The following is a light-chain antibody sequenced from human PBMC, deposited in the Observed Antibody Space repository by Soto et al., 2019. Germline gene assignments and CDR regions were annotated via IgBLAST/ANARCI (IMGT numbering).Light chain of an antibody. V-gene: IGKV3-15*01. CDR1: QSISNK. CDR3: QQDNILRSIS. CDR2: DTS. J-gene: IGKJ5*01. Sequence: EIVMTHSPATLSLTPGERATLSCRASQSISNKLAWYQHKPGQAPRLLIYDTSTRVAGIPARFTGSGSGTDFTLTISSLQSEDFAVYYWQQDNILRSISFGQGRRLAI.